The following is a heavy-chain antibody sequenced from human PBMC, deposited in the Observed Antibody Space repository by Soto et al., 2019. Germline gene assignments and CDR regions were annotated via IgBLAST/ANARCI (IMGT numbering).Heavy chain of an antibody. Sequence: PSETLSLTCTVSGGSISCSSYYWGWIRQPPGKGLEWIGRIYYSGSTYYNPSLKSRVTISVDTSAGTVYMQLSSLTSEDTAVYYWARDDSGFSGGHYFDYFNYWGQGALVTASS. V-gene: IGHV4-39*02. J-gene: IGHJ4*02. CDR3: ARDDSGFSGGHYFDYFNY. D-gene: IGHD1-26*01. CDR2: IYYSGST. CDR1: GGSISCSSYY.